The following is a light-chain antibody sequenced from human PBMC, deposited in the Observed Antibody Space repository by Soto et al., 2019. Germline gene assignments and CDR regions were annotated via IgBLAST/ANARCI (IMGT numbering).Light chain of an antibody. CDR1: QSVSSSS. Sequence: EIVLTQSPGTLPLSPGERATLSCWSSQSVSSSSLAWYQQKPGQAPRLLMYGASRRATGIPDRFSGSGSGTDFTLIISRLEPEDFAVYYCQQYGTSPLTFGGGTKVDI. CDR3: QQYGTSPLT. V-gene: IGKV3-20*01. J-gene: IGKJ4*01. CDR2: GAS.